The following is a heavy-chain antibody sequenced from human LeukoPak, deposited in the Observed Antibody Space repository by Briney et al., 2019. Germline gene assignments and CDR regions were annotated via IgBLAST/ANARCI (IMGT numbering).Heavy chain of an antibody. D-gene: IGHD2-15*01. J-gene: IGHJ4*02. CDR1: GFTFSDYN. Sequence: PGGSLRLSCAASGFTFSDYNMNWVRQSPEKGLEWVSSITSGTTYIYYADSVRGRFTLSRDNAKNSLYLQMNSLRAEDTAVYYCARIKGYSSPFDYWGQGTLVTVSS. V-gene: IGHV3-21*01. CDR2: ITSGTTYI. CDR3: ARIKGYSSPFDY.